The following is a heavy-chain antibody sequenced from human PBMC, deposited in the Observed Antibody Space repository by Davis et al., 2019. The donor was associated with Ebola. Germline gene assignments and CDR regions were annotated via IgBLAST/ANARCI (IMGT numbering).Heavy chain of an antibody. D-gene: IGHD3-3*01. J-gene: IGHJ5*02. Sequence: PSETLSLTCTVSGGSISSGSYYWSWIRQPAGKGLEWIGHIYTSGSTNYNPSLKSRVTISVETSKNQFSLKLSSVTVADTAVYYCARALITIFGFDPWGQGTLVTVSS. V-gene: IGHV4-61*09. CDR1: GGSISSGSYY. CDR3: ARALITIFGFDP. CDR2: IYTSGST.